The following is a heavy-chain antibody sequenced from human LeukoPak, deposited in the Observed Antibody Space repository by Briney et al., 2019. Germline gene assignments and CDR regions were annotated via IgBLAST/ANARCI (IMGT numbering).Heavy chain of an antibody. Sequence: SVKVSCKASGGTFTSYAISWVRQAPGQGLEWMGGIIPIFGTANYAQKFQGRVTITADESTSTAYMELSSLRSEDTAVYYCARARDWAGYSYGFYYWGQGTLVTVSS. D-gene: IGHD5-18*01. CDR3: ARARDWAGYSYGFYY. CDR1: GGTFTSYA. J-gene: IGHJ4*02. CDR2: IIPIFGTA. V-gene: IGHV1-69*01.